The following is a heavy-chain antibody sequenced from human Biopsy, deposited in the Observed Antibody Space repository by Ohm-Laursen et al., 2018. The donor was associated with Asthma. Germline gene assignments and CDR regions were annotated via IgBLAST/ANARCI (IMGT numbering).Heavy chain of an antibody. D-gene: IGHD3-10*01. CDR1: GFSFDDYA. V-gene: IGHV3-9*01. Sequence: SLRLSCAATGFSFDDYAVFWVRQAPGKGLEWVSGISWNSGTIGYADSVKGRFTISRDNAKNSLYLQMNSLGPEDTAVYYCARDMGAGPNQPPSGSGSSHLYGMDVWGQGTTVTVSS. J-gene: IGHJ6*02. CDR2: ISWNSGTI. CDR3: ARDMGAGPNQPPSGSGSSHLYGMDV.